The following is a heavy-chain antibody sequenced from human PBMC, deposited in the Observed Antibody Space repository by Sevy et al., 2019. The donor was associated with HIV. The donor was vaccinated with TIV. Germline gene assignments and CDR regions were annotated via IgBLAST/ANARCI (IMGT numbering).Heavy chain of an antibody. V-gene: IGHV4-59*01. CDR3: ARDSTTRPRVLDY. J-gene: IGHJ4*02. Sequence: SETLSLTCSVSGGSISSYFWTWVRQSPGKGLEWIGNIYFPGNTDYSPSLKSRVTLSLDTSKSQFYLTLKSVTAADTAIYFCARDSTTRPRVLDYWGQGTLVTVSS. CDR2: IYFPGNT. D-gene: IGHD1-1*01. CDR1: GGSISSYF.